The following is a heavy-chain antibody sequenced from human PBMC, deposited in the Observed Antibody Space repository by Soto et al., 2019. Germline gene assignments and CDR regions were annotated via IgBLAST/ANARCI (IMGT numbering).Heavy chain of an antibody. V-gene: IGHV1-3*01. CDR3: ATGRGAIAAAGRYYYYGVDV. CDR2: INAGNGNT. Sequence: GASVKVSCKASGYTFTSYAMHWVRQAPGQRLEWMGWINAGNGNTKYSQKFQGRVTITRDTSASTAYMELSSLRSEDTAVYYCATGRGAIAAAGRYYYYGVDVWGQGTTVTVSS. J-gene: IGHJ6*02. CDR1: GYTFTSYA. D-gene: IGHD6-13*01.